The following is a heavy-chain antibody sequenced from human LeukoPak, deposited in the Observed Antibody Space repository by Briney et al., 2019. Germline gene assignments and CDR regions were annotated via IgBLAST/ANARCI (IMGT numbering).Heavy chain of an antibody. J-gene: IGHJ4*02. CDR3: ARGTVAVAAAESFDY. D-gene: IGHD6-19*01. CDR1: GGSISSTTYY. Sequence: SETLSLTCTVSGGSISSTTYYWDWIRQPPGKGLEWIGTIYYSGSTYYNPSLKSRVTISVDTSKNQFSLKLSSVTAADTAVYYCARGTVAVAAAESFDYWGQGTLVTVSS. CDR2: IYYSGST. V-gene: IGHV4-39*07.